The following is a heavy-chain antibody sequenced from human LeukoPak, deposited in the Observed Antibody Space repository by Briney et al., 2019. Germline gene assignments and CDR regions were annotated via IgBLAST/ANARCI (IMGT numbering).Heavy chain of an antibody. CDR3: ARGTANSYGKDY. J-gene: IGHJ4*02. Sequence: GGSLRLSCAASGFTFSSYWMHWVRHAPGKGLVWVSRIKGDGSSTSYADSVKGRLTISRDNAKNTLYLQMNSLRGEDTAVYYCARGTANSYGKDYWGQGTLVTVSS. CDR1: GFTFSSYW. D-gene: IGHD3-16*01. CDR2: IKGDGSST. V-gene: IGHV3-74*01.